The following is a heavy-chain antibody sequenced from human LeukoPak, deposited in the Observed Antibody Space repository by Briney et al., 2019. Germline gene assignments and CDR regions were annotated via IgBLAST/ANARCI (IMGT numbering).Heavy chain of an antibody. V-gene: IGHV3-21*01. Sequence: GGSLRLSCAASGSTFHDHAMHWVRQAPGKGLEWVSSISSSSSYIYYADSVKGRFTISRDNAKNSLYLQMNSLRAEDTAVYYCARDRVGGNSHGVFTYWGQGTLVTVSS. CDR2: ISSSSSYI. J-gene: IGHJ4*02. CDR1: GSTFHDHA. CDR3: ARDRVGGNSHGVFTY. D-gene: IGHD4-23*01.